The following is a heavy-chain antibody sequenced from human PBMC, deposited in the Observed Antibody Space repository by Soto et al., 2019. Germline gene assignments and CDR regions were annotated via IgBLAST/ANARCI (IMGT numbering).Heavy chain of an antibody. CDR1: GYTFTSYG. D-gene: IGHD2-2*01. CDR3: ARSPIVLVPAVLPFDY. J-gene: IGHJ4*02. V-gene: IGHV1-18*01. Sequence: QVQLVQSGAEVKKPGASVKVSCKASGYTFTSYGISCVRQAPGQGLEWMGWISAYNGNTNYAQKLQGRVTMTTDTSTSTAYMELRSLSSDDTAVYYCARSPIVLVPAVLPFDYWGQGTLITVSS. CDR2: ISAYNGNT.